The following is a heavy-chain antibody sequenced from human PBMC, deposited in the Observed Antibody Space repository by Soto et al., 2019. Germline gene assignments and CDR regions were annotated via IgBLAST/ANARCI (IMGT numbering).Heavy chain of an antibody. Sequence: ASVKVSCKASGYTFTSYGISWVRQAPGQGLEWMGRISAYNGNTNYAQKLQGRVTMTTDTSTSTAYMELRSLRSDDTAVYYCAICYSSGCDPWYFDLWGRGTLVPVSS. D-gene: IGHD6-19*01. CDR1: GYTFTSYG. CDR2: ISAYNGNT. J-gene: IGHJ2*01. CDR3: AICYSSGCDPWYFDL. V-gene: IGHV1-18*01.